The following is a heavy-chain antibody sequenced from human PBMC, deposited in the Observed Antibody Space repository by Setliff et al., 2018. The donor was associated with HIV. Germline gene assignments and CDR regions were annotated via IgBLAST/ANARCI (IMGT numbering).Heavy chain of an antibody. V-gene: IGHV4-39*01. CDR2: VYHTGTA. CDR3: ARQNYYDISGYYERPLDFDY. CDR1: GGSISSSSYY. D-gene: IGHD3-22*01. Sequence: SETLSLTCTVSGGSISSSSYYWIWVRQPPGEGLEWIGTVYHTGTAYYNSSLKSRVAISIDTSNNRFSLRLYSVTAADTAMYYCARQNYYDISGYYERPLDFDYWGQGTLVTVSS. J-gene: IGHJ4*02.